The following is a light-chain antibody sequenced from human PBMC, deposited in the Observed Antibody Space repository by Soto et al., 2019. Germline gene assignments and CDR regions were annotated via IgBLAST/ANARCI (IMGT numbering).Light chain of an antibody. CDR2: SNN. J-gene: IGLJ2*01. V-gene: IGLV1-44*01. CDR1: SSNIGSNT. Sequence: QSVLTQPPSASGTPGPRVTISCSGSSSNIGSNTVNWYQQLPGTAPKLLIYSNNQRPSGVPDRFSGSKSGTSASLAISGLQSEDEADYYCAAWDDSLNGLFGGGTKRTVL. CDR3: AAWDDSLNGL.